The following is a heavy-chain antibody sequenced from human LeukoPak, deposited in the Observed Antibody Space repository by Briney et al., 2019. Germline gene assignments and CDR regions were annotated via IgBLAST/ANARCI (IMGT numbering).Heavy chain of an antibody. D-gene: IGHD2-2*01. V-gene: IGHV3-23*01. Sequence: PGGSLRLSCAASEFTFSNYVMSWVRQAPGKGLEWVSAISGSGGSIYYAASVKGRFTISRDNSKNTLFLQMNSLRAEDTAVYYCATRGSSSWTFDSWGQGSLVTVSS. CDR1: EFTFSNYV. CDR3: ATRGSSSWTFDS. CDR2: ISGSGGSI. J-gene: IGHJ4*02.